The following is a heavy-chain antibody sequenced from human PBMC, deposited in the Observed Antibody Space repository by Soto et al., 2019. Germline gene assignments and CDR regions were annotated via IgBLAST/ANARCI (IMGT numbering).Heavy chain of an antibody. J-gene: IGHJ4*02. CDR1: GGSISSGGYS. Sequence: SETLSLTCAVSGGSISSGGYSWSWIRQPPGKGLEWIGYIYHSGSTYYNPSLKSRVTISVDRSKNQFSLKLSSVTAADTAVYYCASRYYYGSGSYGTQTLSDYWGQGTLVTVSS. CDR2: IYHSGST. D-gene: IGHD3-10*01. CDR3: ASRYYYGSGSYGTQTLSDY. V-gene: IGHV4-30-2*01.